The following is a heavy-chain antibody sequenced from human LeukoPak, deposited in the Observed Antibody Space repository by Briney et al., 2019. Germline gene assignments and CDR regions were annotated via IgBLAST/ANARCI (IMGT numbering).Heavy chain of an antibody. Sequence: GASVKVSCKASGYTFTGYYMHWVRQAPGQGLEWMGRINPNSGGTNYAQKFQGRVTMTEDTSTDTAYMELSSLRSEDTAVYYCATDRDGWFDPWGQGTLVTVSS. CDR2: INPNSGGT. V-gene: IGHV1-2*06. D-gene: IGHD5-24*01. CDR1: GYTFTGYY. CDR3: ATDRDGWFDP. J-gene: IGHJ5*02.